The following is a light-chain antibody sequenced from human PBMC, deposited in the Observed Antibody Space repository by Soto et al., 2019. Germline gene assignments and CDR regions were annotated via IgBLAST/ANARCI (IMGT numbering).Light chain of an antibody. Sequence: ENLLTQSPGTLSLSPGERATLSCRASQRVSKFLAWYQHKPGQAPRLLIYDASTRATGIPARFSGSGSGTDFTLTISSLEPEDFAVYYCQQRSNWPRTFGPGTKVDIK. CDR3: QQRSNWPRT. CDR2: DAS. J-gene: IGKJ1*01. V-gene: IGKV3-11*01. CDR1: QRVSKF.